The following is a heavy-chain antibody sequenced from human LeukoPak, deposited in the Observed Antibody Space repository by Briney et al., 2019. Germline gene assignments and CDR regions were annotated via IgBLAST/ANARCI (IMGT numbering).Heavy chain of an antibody. J-gene: IGHJ4*02. D-gene: IGHD2-21*01. CDR2: INHDGSEK. CDR3: ARGTVGVGKVDY. Sequence: GGSLRLSCAASGFTFRSYWMTWVRQAPGKGLEWVANINHDGSEKNYVESVKGRFTISRDNAKNSLYLQMNSLRAEDTAVYYCARGTVGVGKVDYWGQGTLVTVSS. CDR1: GFTFRSYW. V-gene: IGHV3-7*05.